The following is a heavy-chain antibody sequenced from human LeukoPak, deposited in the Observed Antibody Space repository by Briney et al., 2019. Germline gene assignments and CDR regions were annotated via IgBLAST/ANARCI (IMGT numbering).Heavy chain of an antibody. J-gene: IGHJ4*02. CDR1: GFTFSSYA. D-gene: IGHD6-13*01. V-gene: IGHV3-23*01. CDR3: AKNREYYSSWYGDY. Sequence: PGGSLRLSCAASGFTFSSYAMSWVRQAPGKGLEWVSDISGSGSSTYYADSVKGRFTVSRDNSKNTLCLQMNSLIAEDTAVYFCAKNREYYSSWYGDYWGQGTLVTVSS. CDR2: ISGSGSST.